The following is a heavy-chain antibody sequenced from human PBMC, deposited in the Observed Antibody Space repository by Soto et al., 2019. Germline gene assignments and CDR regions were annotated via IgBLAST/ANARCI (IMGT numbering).Heavy chain of an antibody. CDR2: INPNSGGT. Sequence: ASVKVSCKASGYTFTGYYMHWVRQAPGQGLEWMGWINPNSGGTNYAQKFQGWVTMTRDTSISTAYMELSRLRSDDTAVYYCARDGTVVPAAIGYMDVWGKGTTVTVSS. CDR1: GYTFTGYY. D-gene: IGHD2-2*01. J-gene: IGHJ6*03. CDR3: ARDGTVVPAAIGYMDV. V-gene: IGHV1-2*04.